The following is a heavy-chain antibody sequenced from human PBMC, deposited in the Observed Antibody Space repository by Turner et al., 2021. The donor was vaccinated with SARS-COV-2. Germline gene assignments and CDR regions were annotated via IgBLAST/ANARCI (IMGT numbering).Heavy chain of an antibody. CDR3: AREGYSGHFDH. CDR1: GDKFSTNG. J-gene: IGHJ4*02. Sequence: QVHLVQSGAEVKTPGSAVKVSCKVSGDKFSTNGISWVRQAPGKGLEWMGGVVPIFGKSNYAQKFQGRVTITADELKTTAYMELSRLTSEDTAVYFCAREGYSGHFDHWGQGTLVTVSS. V-gene: IGHV1-69*01. D-gene: IGHD4-4*01. CDR2: VVPIFGKS.